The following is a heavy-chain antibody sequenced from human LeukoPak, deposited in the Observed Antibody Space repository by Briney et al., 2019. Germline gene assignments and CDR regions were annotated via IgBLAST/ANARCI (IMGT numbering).Heavy chain of an antibody. J-gene: IGHJ4*02. V-gene: IGHV4-59*01. CDR3: ARDLYPGYPGRN. Sequence: SETLSLTCTVSGGSISSYYWSWIRQPPGKGLEWIGYIYYSGSTNYNPSLKSRVTIPVDTSKNQFSLKLSSVTAADTAVYYCARDLYPGYPGRNWGQGTLVTVSS. CDR1: GGSISSYY. CDR2: IYYSGST. D-gene: IGHD5-18*01.